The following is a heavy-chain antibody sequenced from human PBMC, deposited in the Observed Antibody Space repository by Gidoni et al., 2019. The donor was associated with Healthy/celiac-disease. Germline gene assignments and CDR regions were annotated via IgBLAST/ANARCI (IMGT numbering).Heavy chain of an antibody. J-gene: IGHJ4*02. V-gene: IGHV4-59*01. Sequence: QVQLQESGPGLVKPSETLSLTCTVSGGSISSYYWSWIRQPPGKGLEWIGYIYYSGSTNYNPSLKRRVTISVDTSKNQFSLKLSSVTAADTAVYYCAREAVADFYFDYWGQGTLVTVSS. CDR3: AREAVADFYFDY. CDR1: GGSISSYY. CDR2: IYYSGST. D-gene: IGHD6-19*01.